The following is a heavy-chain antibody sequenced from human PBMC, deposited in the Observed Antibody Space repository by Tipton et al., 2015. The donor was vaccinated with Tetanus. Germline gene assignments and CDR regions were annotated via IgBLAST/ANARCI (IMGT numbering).Heavy chain of an antibody. J-gene: IGHJ4*02. CDR2: IYYSGTT. D-gene: IGHD4-17*01. Sequence: LRLSCTVSGGSISSGGYYWSWIRQHPGKGLEWIGYIYYSGTTYYNPSLKSRVTISVDTSKNQFSLKLSSVTAADTAVYYCARAPSQDGVLDYWGRGTLVPVSS. CDR1: GGSISSGGYY. CDR3: ARAPSQDGVLDY. V-gene: IGHV4-31*03.